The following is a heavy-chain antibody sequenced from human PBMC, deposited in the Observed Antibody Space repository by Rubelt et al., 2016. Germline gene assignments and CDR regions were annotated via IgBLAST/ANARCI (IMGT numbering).Heavy chain of an antibody. CDR3: ARETQPTVTTRGEVDY. D-gene: IGHD4-17*01. CDR2: IYTSGGT. CDR1: GGSISSYY. V-gene: IGHV4-4*07. Sequence: QVQLQESGPGLVKPSETLSLTCTVSGGSISSYYWSWIRQPAGKGLEWIGRIYTSGGTNYNPSLKSRVTMSVDTSKNQVSRRLSSVTAADTAVYYCARETQPTVTTRGEVDYWGQGTLVTVSS. J-gene: IGHJ4*02.